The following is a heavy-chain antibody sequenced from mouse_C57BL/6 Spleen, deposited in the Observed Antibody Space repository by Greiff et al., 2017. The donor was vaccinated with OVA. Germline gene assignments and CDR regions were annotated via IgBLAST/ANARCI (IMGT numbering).Heavy chain of an antibody. V-gene: IGHV1-69*01. J-gene: IGHJ2*01. CDR3: ARGILRSSDY. CDR2: IDPSDSYT. Sequence: QVQLQQPGAELVMPGASVKLSCKASGYTFTSYWMHWVKQRPGQGLEWIGVIDPSDSYTNYNQKFKGKATLTVDKSSSTAYMQLSSLTSEDSAVYYCARGILRSSDYWGQGTTLTVSS. CDR1: GYTFTSYW. D-gene: IGHD1-1*01.